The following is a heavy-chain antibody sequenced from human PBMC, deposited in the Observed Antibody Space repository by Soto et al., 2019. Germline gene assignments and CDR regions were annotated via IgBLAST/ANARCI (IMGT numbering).Heavy chain of an antibody. CDR2: ISYDGSNK. Sequence: QVQLVESGGGVVQPGRSLRLSCAASGFTFSSFAMHWVRQAPGKGLEWVAVISYDGSNKYYADSVKGRFTISRDNSKNTLYLQMNSLRAEDTAVYYCARGRGRSPRAEYFQHWGQGTLVTVSS. CDR3: ARGRGRSPRAEYFQH. V-gene: IGHV3-30-3*01. D-gene: IGHD2-15*01. J-gene: IGHJ1*01. CDR1: GFTFSSFA.